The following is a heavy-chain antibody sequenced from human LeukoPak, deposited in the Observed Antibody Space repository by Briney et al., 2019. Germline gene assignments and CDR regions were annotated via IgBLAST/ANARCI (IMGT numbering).Heavy chain of an antibody. Sequence: TGGSLRLSCSASGFSFSDYDMNWVRQAPGKGLEWVSAISGRSSHIYYGESVEGRFTISRDNAKNSLYLQMDSLGVEDTAVYYCGRAFPPLRTSSAGDLWGQGTLVIVSS. D-gene: IGHD3-16*01. V-gene: IGHV3-21*01. CDR2: ISGRSSHI. J-gene: IGHJ1*01. CDR1: GFSFSDYD. CDR3: GRAFPPLRTSSAGDL.